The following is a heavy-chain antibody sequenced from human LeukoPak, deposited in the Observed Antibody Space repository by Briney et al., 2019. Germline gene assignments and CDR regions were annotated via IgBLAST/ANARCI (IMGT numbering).Heavy chain of an antibody. CDR1: GFTFNSYS. J-gene: IGHJ3*02. D-gene: IGHD2-15*01. Sequence: AGGSLRLSCAASGFTFNSYSMHWVRQAPGKGLEWVTAISGDETYKFYADSVKGRFTISRDNSKNTLYLQMYSLTAEDTALYYCANDVGYCAGGGCYSADDAFDIWGQGTKVTV. V-gene: IGHV3-30-3*02. CDR3: ANDVGYCAGGGCYSADDAFDI. CDR2: ISGDETYK.